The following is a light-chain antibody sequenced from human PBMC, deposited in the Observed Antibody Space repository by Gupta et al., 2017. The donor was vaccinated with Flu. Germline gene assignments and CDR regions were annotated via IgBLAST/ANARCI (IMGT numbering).Light chain of an antibody. CDR3: HQTSCAPRS. CDR1: QSIRSY. Sequence: DIQMTKSPSSLSASVGDRITITCRASQSIRSYLNWYQHRPGKAPKLLIYAASSLHSGVPSRFSGIGFETDFTLTITALQSEDFATYYCHQTSCAPRSFGQQPKVEIK. CDR2: AAS. V-gene: IGKV1-39*01. J-gene: IGKJ1*01.